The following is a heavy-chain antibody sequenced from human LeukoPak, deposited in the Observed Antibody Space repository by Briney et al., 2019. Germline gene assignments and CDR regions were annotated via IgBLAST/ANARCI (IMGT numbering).Heavy chain of an antibody. J-gene: IGHJ4*02. D-gene: IGHD6-13*01. V-gene: IGHV3-9*01. CDR1: GFTFDDYA. CDR3: ARGEAYSSSLYYFDY. CDR2: ISWNSGSI. Sequence: SLRLSCAASGFTFDDYAMHWVRQAPGKGLEWVSGISWNSGSIGYADSVKGRFTISRDNAKNSLYLQMNSLRAEDTAVYYCARGEAYSSSLYYFDYWGQGTLVTVSS.